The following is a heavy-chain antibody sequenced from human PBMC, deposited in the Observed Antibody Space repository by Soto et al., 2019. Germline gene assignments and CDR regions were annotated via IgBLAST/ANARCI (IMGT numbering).Heavy chain of an antibody. CDR1: GFTFSSYG. CDR2: IWYDGSNK. Sequence: PGGSLRLSCAASGFTFSSYGMHWVRQAPGKGLEWVAVIWYDGSNKYYADSVKGRFTISRDNSKNTLYLQMNSLRAEDTAVYYCARVVAARIYGMDVWGQGTTVTVSS. CDR3: ARVVAARIYGMDV. J-gene: IGHJ6*02. D-gene: IGHD6-6*01. V-gene: IGHV3-33*01.